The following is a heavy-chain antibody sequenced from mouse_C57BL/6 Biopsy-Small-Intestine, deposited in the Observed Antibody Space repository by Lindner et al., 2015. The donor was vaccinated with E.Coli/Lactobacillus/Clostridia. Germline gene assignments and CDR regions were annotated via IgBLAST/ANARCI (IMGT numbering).Heavy chain of an antibody. V-gene: IGHV1-9*01. D-gene: IGHD2-5*01. CDR2: ILPGSGNT. Sequence: VQLQESGAELMKPGASVKLSCKATGYTFTGFWIEWIKQRPGHGLEWIGEILPGSGNTNYNEKFKGKATFTVDTSSNTAYMQLSSLTTEDSAIYYCARYSNSPYWGQGTTLTVSS. CDR3: ARYSNSPY. CDR1: GYTFTGFW. J-gene: IGHJ2*01.